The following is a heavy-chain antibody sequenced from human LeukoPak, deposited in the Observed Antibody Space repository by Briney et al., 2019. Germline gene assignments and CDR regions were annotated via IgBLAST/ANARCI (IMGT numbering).Heavy chain of an antibody. V-gene: IGHV1-69*13. CDR3: ARSDFRYSGSRSHFDY. D-gene: IGHD1-26*01. Sequence: SVKVSCKASGYTFTSYGISWVRQAPGQGLEWMGGIIPIFGTANYAQKFQGRVTITADESTSTAYMELSSLRSEDTAVYYCARSDFRYSGSRSHFDYWGQGTLVTVSS. J-gene: IGHJ4*02. CDR2: IIPIFGTA. CDR1: GYTFTSYG.